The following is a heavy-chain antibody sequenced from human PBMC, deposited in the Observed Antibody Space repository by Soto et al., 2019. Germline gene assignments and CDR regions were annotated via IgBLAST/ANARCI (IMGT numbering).Heavy chain of an antibody. V-gene: IGHV4-59*01. Sequence: LSLTCTVSGGSISSYYWSWIRQPPGKGLEWIGYIYYSGSTNYNPSLKSRVTISVDTSKNQFSLKLSSVTAADTAVYYCARGGESGYGYYYYGMDVWGQGTTVTVSS. CDR2: IYYSGST. J-gene: IGHJ6*02. CDR3: ARGGESGYGYYYYGMDV. D-gene: IGHD5-12*01. CDR1: GGSISSYY.